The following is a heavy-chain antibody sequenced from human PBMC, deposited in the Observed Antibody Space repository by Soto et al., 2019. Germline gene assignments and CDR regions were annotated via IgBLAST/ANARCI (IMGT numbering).Heavy chain of an antibody. D-gene: IGHD3-9*01. J-gene: IGHJ4*02. V-gene: IGHV3-23*01. CDR3: AKIPHYDILTGYYNY. CDR1: GFTFSSYA. Sequence: GGSLRLSCAASGFTFSSYAMSWVRQAPGKGLEWVSAISGSGGSTYYADSVKGRFTISRDNSKNTLYLQMNSLRAEDTAVYYCAKIPHYDILTGYYNYWGQGTLVTVSS. CDR2: ISGSGGST.